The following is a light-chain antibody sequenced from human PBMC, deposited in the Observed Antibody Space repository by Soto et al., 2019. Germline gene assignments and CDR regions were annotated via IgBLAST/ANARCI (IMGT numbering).Light chain of an antibody. CDR2: DAS. CDR1: QSVSSY. CDR3: QQRSNWRYT. J-gene: IGKJ2*01. V-gene: IGKV3-11*01. Sequence: DIVLTQSPSTLSASVGDRVTLSCRASQSVSSYLDWYQHKPGQAPRLLIYDASNRATGVPARFSGSGSGTDFTLTISSLEPEDFAVYYCQQRSNWRYTFGQGTKLEIK.